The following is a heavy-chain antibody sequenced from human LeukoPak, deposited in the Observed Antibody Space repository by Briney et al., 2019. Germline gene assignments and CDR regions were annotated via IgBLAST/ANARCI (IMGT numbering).Heavy chain of an antibody. CDR1: GGSVSSGDYY. V-gene: IGHV4-30-4*01. J-gene: IGHJ4*02. CDR2: IYYSGST. Sequence: SETLSLTCTVSGGSVSSGDYYWSWIRQPPGKGLEWIGYIYYSGSTYYNPSLKSRVTISVDTSKNQFSLKLSSVTAADTAVYYCASRTYYYGSETYYGGGFFDYWGQGTLVTVSS. D-gene: IGHD3-10*01. CDR3: ASRTYYYGSETYYGGGFFDY.